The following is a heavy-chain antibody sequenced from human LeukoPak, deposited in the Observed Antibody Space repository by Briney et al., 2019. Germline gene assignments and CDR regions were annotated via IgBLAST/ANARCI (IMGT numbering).Heavy chain of an antibody. CDR2: ISYDGSNK. CDR3: AKDSVLTGYSSGWYSENWFDP. Sequence: GGSLRLSCAASGFTFSSYGMHWVRQAPGKGLKWVAVISYDGSNKYYADSVKGRFTISRDNSKNTLYLQMNSLRAEDTAVYYCAKDSVLTGYSSGWYSENWFDPWGQGTLVTVSS. V-gene: IGHV3-30*18. J-gene: IGHJ5*02. D-gene: IGHD6-19*01. CDR1: GFTFSSYG.